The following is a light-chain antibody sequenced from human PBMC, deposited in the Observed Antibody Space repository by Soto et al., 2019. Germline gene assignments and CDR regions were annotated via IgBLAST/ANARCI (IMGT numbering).Light chain of an antibody. J-gene: IGLJ2*01. CDR1: SSEVGGYNY. V-gene: IGLV2-14*01. CDR3: SSYPSTKTPVV. CDR2: EVS. Sequence: SFLAQPSSFSVSPGHTITISCTGTSSEVGGYNYVSWYQHNPGKAPKLLTYEVSNRPSGVSDRFSGSKSDNMASLTISGPQAEDEADYYCSSYPSTKTPVVFGGGNK.